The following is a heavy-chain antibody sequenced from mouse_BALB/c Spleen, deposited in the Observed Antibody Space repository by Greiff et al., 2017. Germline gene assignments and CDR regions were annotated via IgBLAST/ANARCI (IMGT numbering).Heavy chain of an antibody. J-gene: IGHJ2*01. V-gene: IGHV1-80*01. CDR3: ARSDGSDFDY. D-gene: IGHD1-1*02. Sequence: VQLQQSGAELVRPGSSVKISCKASGYAFSSYWMNWVKQRPGQGLEWIGQIYPGDGDTNYNGKFKGKATLTSDKSSSTAYMQLSSLTSEDSAVYFCARSDGSDFDYWGQGTTLTVSS. CDR2: IYPGDGDT. CDR1: GYAFSSYW.